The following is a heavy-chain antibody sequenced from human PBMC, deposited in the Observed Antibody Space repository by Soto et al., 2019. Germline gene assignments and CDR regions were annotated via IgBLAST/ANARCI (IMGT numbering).Heavy chain of an antibody. CDR3: ARDLPTMDV. CDR1: GYTFTSYD. CDR2: MNPNSGNT. J-gene: IGHJ6*02. V-gene: IGHV1-8*01. Sequence: QVQLVQSGAEVKKPGASVKVSCKASGYTFTSYDINWVRQATGQGLEWMGWMNPNSGNTGYAQKFQGRVTMTTDTSTSTAYMELRSLRSDDTAVYYCARDLPTMDVWGQGTTVTVSS.